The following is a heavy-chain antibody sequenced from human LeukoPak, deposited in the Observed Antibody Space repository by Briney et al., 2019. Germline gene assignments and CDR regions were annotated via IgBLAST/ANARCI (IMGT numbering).Heavy chain of an antibody. CDR1: GYTFTGYY. Sequence: ASVKVSCKASGYTFTGYYMHWVRQATGQGLEWMGWMNPNSGNTGYAQKFQGRVTMTRNTSISTAYMELSSLRSEDTAVYYCARAQLLWFGESYGMDVWGQGTTVTVSS. J-gene: IGHJ6*02. D-gene: IGHD3-10*01. V-gene: IGHV1-8*02. CDR2: MNPNSGNT. CDR3: ARAQLLWFGESYGMDV.